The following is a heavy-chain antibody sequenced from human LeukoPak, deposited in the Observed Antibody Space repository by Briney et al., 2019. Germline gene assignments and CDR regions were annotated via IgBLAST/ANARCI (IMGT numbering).Heavy chain of an antibody. CDR2: IYTSGST. CDR3: ARVMVVTAIRAYYFDY. J-gene: IGHJ4*02. V-gene: IGHV4-61*02. CDR1: GGSISSGSYY. Sequence: SETLSLTCTVSGGSISSGSYYWSWIRQPAGKGLEWIGRIYTSGSTNYNPSLKSRVTISVDTSKNQFSLKLSSVTAADTAVYYCARVMVVTAIRAYYFDYWGQGTLVTVSS. D-gene: IGHD2-21*02.